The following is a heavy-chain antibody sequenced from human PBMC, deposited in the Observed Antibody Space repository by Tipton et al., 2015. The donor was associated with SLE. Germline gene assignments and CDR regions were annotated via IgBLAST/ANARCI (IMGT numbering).Heavy chain of an antibody. J-gene: IGHJ3*02. CDR1: GYIFTTYL. CDR3: ARQLALDAFDI. Sequence: QSGAEVKKPGASVKLSCKASGYIFTTYLLHWVRQAPGQGLEWLGMINPSGGVTAYAQNFQGRVAMTTDTSTSTAYMELRSLRSDDTAVYYCARQLALDAFDIWGQGTMVTVSS. V-gene: IGHV1-46*01. CDR2: INPSGGVT. D-gene: IGHD1-1*01.